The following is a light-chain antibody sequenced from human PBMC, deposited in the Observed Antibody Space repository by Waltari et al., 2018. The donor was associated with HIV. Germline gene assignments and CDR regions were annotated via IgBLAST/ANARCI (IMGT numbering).Light chain of an antibody. CDR2: GDN. Sequence: QSVLTQPPSVSGAPGQRVTISCTGSSPNIGARFDVHWYQQLPGTAPKLLIYGDNNRPSGVPDRFSGSKSGTSASLAITGLQAEDEADYYCQSYDSSLSGSVVFGGGTKVTVL. CDR1: SPNIGARFD. J-gene: IGLJ2*01. V-gene: IGLV1-40*01. CDR3: QSYDSSLSGSVV.